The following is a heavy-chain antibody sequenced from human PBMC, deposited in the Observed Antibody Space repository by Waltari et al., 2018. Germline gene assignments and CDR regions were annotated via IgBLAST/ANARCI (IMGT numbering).Heavy chain of an antibody. CDR2: IYWNDAK. D-gene: IGHD6-13*01. J-gene: IGHJ3*02. CDR3: AHSQGYSSIRGAFDI. V-gene: IGHV2-5*01. Sequence: QITLKASGPTLVKPTQTLTLTCTFSGFSLSTSGVGVGWIRQPPGKALEWLALIYWNDAKRYSPSLKSRLTITKDTSKNQVVLTMTNMDPVDTATYYCAHSQGYSSIRGAFDIWGQGTMVTVSS. CDR1: GFSLSTSGVG.